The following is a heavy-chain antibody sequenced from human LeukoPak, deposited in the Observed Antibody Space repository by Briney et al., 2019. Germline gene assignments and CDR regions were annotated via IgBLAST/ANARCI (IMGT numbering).Heavy chain of an antibody. J-gene: IGHJ3*01. V-gene: IGHV3-21*01. CDR1: GFTFSTYR. CDR3: ARGRTSYYDSHDAFDV. Sequence: PGGSLRLSCAAAGFTFSTYRIDWVRQAPGEGLEWVSSISRSSNYIYYAASVKGRFTVSRDNAKNSVYLQMNSLRAEDTAMYYCARGRTSYYDSHDAFDVWGQGTLVTVSS. D-gene: IGHD3-22*01. CDR2: ISRSSNYI.